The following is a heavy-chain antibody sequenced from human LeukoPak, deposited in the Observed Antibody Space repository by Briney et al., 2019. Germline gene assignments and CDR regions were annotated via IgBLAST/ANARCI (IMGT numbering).Heavy chain of an antibody. CDR2: IRYDGSHR. CDR3: AKEFEDCTGGSCYSYYFDP. J-gene: IGHJ5*02. CDR1: GFTFNTYG. Sequence: GGSLRLSCAASGFTFNTYGMHWVRQAPGKGPDWVAYIRYDGSHREYADSVKGRFTISRDNSKSTLYLQMTSLRAEDTASHYCAKEFEDCTGGSCYSYYFDPWGQGTLVTVSS. D-gene: IGHD2-15*01. V-gene: IGHV3-30*02.